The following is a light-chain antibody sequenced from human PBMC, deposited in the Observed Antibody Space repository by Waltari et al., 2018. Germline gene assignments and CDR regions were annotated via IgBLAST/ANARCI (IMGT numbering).Light chain of an antibody. Sequence: QSALTQPASVSGSPGQSLTLSCSGTSSDVGSYNYVSWYQQHPATPPQLLFYDVTNRPSGVSGRFSGSKAGNTASLTISGLQPEDEADYFCSSYTPTSILVFGGGTKLTV. CDR3: SSYTPTSILV. CDR1: SSDVGSYNY. CDR2: DVT. V-gene: IGLV2-14*03. J-gene: IGLJ2*01.